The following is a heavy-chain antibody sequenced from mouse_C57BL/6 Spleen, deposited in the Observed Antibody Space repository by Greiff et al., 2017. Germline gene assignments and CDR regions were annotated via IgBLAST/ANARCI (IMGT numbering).Heavy chain of an antibody. Sequence: QVQLQQPGAELVRPGTSVKLSCKASGYTFTSYWMHWVKQRPGQGLEWIGVIDPSDSYTNYNQKFKGKATLTVDTSSSTAYMQLSSLTSEDSAVYYCARLGPLYARDYWGQGTSGTVSS. CDR3: ARLGPLYARDY. V-gene: IGHV1-59*01. J-gene: IGHJ4*01. CDR2: IDPSDSYT. CDR1: GYTFTSYW.